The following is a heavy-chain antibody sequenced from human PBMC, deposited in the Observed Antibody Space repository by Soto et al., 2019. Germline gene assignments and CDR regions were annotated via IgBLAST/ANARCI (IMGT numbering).Heavy chain of an antibody. V-gene: IGHV3-48*01. D-gene: IGHD6-13*01. CDR1: GFTFSSYG. Sequence: EVQLVESGGGLVQPGGSLRLSCAASGFTFSSYGMKWVRQAPGKGLEWVSFISSSSSTIYYADSVKGRFPISRDNAKNSLYLQMNSLRAEDTAIYYCARDHSSSWYLFDYWGQGTLVTVSS. J-gene: IGHJ4*02. CDR2: ISSSSSTI. CDR3: ARDHSSSWYLFDY.